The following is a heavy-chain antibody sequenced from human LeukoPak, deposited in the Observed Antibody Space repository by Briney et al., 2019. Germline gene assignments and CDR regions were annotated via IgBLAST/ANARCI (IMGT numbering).Heavy chain of an antibody. CDR2: ISHSGSDT. Sequence: PGGSLRLSCAASGFTFSDYYMSWVRQAPGKGLEWVSYISHSGSDTYYADSVKGRFTISRDNAKNSLYLQMNNLRAEDTAVYHCARGQGHNSGSYFYYCMDVWGQGTTVTVSS. V-gene: IGHV3-11*01. CDR1: GFTFSDYY. J-gene: IGHJ6*02. D-gene: IGHD3-10*01. CDR3: ARGQGHNSGSYFYYCMDV.